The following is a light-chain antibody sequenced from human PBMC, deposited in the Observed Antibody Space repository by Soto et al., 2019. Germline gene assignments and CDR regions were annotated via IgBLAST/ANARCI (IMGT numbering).Light chain of an antibody. CDR3: QESYSTSLA. CDR2: GAS. Sequence: ETVLTQSPGTLSLSPGERAILSCRASQSVSSTYLAWYQQKPGQAPRLLIYGASSRATGIPDRFSGSGSGTDFTLTISRLEPEDFATYYCQESYSTSLAFGGGTKVEIK. V-gene: IGKV3-20*01. J-gene: IGKJ4*01. CDR1: QSVSSTY.